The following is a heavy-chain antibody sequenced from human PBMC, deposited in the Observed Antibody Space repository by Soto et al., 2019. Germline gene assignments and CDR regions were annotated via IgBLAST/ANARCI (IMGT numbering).Heavy chain of an antibody. D-gene: IGHD6-19*01. CDR3: AKDIGQWVAVAGRGPY. Sequence: QVQLVESRGGVVQPGRSLRLSCAASGFTFSSYGMHWVRQAPGKGLEWVAIISYDGSNKYYADSVKGRFTISRDNSKNTLYLQMNSLRAEDTALYYCAKDIGQWVAVAGRGPYWGQGTLVTVSS. CDR2: ISYDGSNK. J-gene: IGHJ4*02. CDR1: GFTFSSYG. V-gene: IGHV3-30*18.